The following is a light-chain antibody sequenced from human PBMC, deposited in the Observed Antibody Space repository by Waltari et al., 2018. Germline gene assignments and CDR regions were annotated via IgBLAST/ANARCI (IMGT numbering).Light chain of an antibody. J-gene: IGKJ2*01. V-gene: IGKV4-1*01. CDR2: LAS. CDR3: LQTYVSPYT. Sequence: DIVMTQSPDSLGVSLGERATTHSKSSLSVLYRTNNKNYLSWYQQKPGQPPKMIIYLASTRESGVPDRFSGSGSGTDFTLTISSLQAEDVAVYYCLQTYVSPYTFGQGTNLEI. CDR1: LSVLYRTNNKNY.